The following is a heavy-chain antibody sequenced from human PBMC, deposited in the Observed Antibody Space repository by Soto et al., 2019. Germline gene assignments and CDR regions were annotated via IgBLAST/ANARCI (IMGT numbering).Heavy chain of an antibody. V-gene: IGHV4-31*03. Sequence: SETLSLTCTVSGGSISSGGYYWSWIRQHPGKGLEWIGYIYYSGSTYYNPSLKSRVTISVDTSKNQFSLKLSSVTAADTAVYYCARMGAKYYGSGTYYHLYYYYCMGVCRQRHTVTVSS. CDR2: IYYSGST. D-gene: IGHD3-10*01. CDR3: ARMGAKYYGSGTYYHLYYYYCMGV. J-gene: IGHJ6*02. CDR1: GGSISSGGYY.